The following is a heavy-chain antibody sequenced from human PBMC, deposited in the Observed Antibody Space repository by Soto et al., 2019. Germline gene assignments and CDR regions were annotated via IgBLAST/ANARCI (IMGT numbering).Heavy chain of an antibody. D-gene: IGHD6-19*01. CDR3: AVPAASVAGASGSYYYYGMDV. J-gene: IGHJ6*02. CDR2: IYYSGSP. Sequence: PSETLSLTCTVSGGSISSRSYYWGWIRQPPGKGLEWIGYIYYSGSPYYNPSLKSRVTISVDTSKNQFSLKLSSVTAADTAVYYCAVPAASVAGASGSYYYYGMDVWGQGTTVT. V-gene: IGHV4-39*01. CDR1: GGSISSRSYY.